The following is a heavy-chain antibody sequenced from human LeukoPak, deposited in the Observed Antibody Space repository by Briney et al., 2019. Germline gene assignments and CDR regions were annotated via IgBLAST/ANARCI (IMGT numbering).Heavy chain of an antibody. CDR1: GGSISSSY. CDR3: ARGERNYYDSSGYYYADY. V-gene: IGHV4-59*01. CDR2: IYYSVST. D-gene: IGHD3-22*01. Sequence: SETLSLTCTVSGGSISSSYWSWIRQPPGKGLEWIGYIYYSVSTNYNPSLKSRVSISVDTSKNQFSLKLSSVTAADTAVYYCARGERNYYDSSGYYYADYWGQGTLVTVSS. J-gene: IGHJ4*02.